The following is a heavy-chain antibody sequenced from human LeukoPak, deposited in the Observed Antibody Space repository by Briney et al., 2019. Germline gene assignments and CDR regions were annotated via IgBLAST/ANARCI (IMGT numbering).Heavy chain of an antibody. CDR1: GGTFSSYA. CDR3: ARVAAAAGSYYFDY. V-gene: IGHV1-69*04. CDR2: IIPILGIA. Sequence: GASVKVSCKASGGTFSSYAISWVRQAPGQGLEWMGRIIPILGIANYAQKFQGRVTITADKSTSTAYMEPSSLRSEDTAVYYCARVAAAAGSYYFDYWGQGTLVTVSS. D-gene: IGHD6-13*01. J-gene: IGHJ4*02.